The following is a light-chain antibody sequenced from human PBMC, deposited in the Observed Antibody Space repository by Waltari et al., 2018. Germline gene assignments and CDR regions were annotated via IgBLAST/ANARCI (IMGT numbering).Light chain of an antibody. CDR2: QDS. CDR3: QAWDSSTASVV. J-gene: IGLJ2*01. V-gene: IGLV3-1*01. CDR1: NLGDKY. Sequence: SYELTQPPSVSVSPGQTASITCSGENLGDKYACWYQQKPGQSPVLVIYQDSKRPSGIPERFSGSNSGNTATLTISGTQAMDEADYYCQAWDSSTASVVFGGGTKLTVL.